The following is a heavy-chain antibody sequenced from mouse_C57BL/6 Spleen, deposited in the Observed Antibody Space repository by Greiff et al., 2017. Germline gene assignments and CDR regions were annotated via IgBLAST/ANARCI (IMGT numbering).Heavy chain of an antibody. D-gene: IGHD1-1*01. V-gene: IGHV3-6*01. Sequence: EVKLQESGPGLVKPSPSLSLTCSVTGYSITSGYYWNWIRQFPGNKLEWMGYISYDGSNNYNPSLKNRISITRDTSKNQFFLKLNSVTTEDTATYYCARESSYWYFDVWGTGTTVTVSS. CDR1: GYSITSGYY. CDR3: ARESSYWYFDV. CDR2: ISYDGSN. J-gene: IGHJ1*03.